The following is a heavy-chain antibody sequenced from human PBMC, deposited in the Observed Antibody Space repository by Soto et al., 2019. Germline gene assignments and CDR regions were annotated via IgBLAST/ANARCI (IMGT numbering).Heavy chain of an antibody. D-gene: IGHD4-4*01. CDR1: GGSISSYY. CDR2: IYYSGST. V-gene: IGHV4-59*01. CDR3: ARDFRLQPEVNWFDP. Sequence: PSETLSLTCTVSGGSISSYYWSWIRQPPGKGLEWIGYIYYSGSTNYSPSLKSRVTISVDTSKNQFSLKLSSVTAADTAVYYCARDFRLQPEVNWFDPWGQGTLVTVSS. J-gene: IGHJ5*02.